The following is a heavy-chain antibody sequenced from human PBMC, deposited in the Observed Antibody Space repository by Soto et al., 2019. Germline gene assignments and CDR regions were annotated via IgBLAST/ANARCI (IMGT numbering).Heavy chain of an antibody. Sequence: QVQLVQSGADVKKPGTSVKVSCKAAGYSFTNYCMYWVRQAPGQGLEWMGMINPRTGSTRYAQKCQDRVTQTRDTSTTTVYMELSTLISDDTAVYYCSRDGGLLTASWHYDLWGPGTLVTVSS. CDR1: GYSFTNYC. CDR3: SRDGGLLTASWHYDL. D-gene: IGHD2-15*01. J-gene: IGHJ2*01. CDR2: INPRTGST. V-gene: IGHV1-46*01.